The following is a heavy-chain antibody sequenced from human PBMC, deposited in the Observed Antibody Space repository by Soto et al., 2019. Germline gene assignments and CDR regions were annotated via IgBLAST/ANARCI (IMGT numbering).Heavy chain of an antibody. D-gene: IGHD3-9*01. CDR3: ARERLDIVSGSVWVLYFKL. CDR1: GGSFSGYY. Sequence: QVQLQQWGAGPLRPLETLSLTCGVSGGSFSGYYWAWIRQSPGKGLEWIGEINDRGSINYNPSLKIRVSISFDTSKNPDSLNLRSVTASDTAVYYCARERLDIVSGSVWVLYFKLLGLATLITVSS. J-gene: IGHJ2*01. CDR2: INDRGSI. V-gene: IGHV4-34*01.